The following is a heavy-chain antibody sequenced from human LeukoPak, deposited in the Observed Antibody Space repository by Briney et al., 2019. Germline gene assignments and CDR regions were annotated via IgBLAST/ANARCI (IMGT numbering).Heavy chain of an antibody. CDR1: GFTFRNDW. CDR3: TSWGDTTAEYFQR. J-gene: IGHJ1*01. CDR2: VKQGGSEK. V-gene: IGHV3-7*01. Sequence: GGSLRLSCAVFGFTFRNDWMSWVRQAPGKGLEWVAMVKQGGSEKYYVDSVRGRFTISRDDAKNSLYLQMNSLRVEDAAVYYCTSWGDTTAEYFQRWGQGTLVTVSS. D-gene: IGHD2-21*02.